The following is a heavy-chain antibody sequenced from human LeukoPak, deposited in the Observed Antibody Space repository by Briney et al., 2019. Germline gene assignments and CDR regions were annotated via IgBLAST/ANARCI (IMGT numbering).Heavy chain of an antibody. D-gene: IGHD6-19*01. V-gene: IGHV1-8*02. CDR2: MNPNSGNT. J-gene: IGHJ4*02. CDR3: ARVMGIAVANDY. Sequence: GESLKISCQGSGYSFTTHWIGWVRQMPGKGLEWMGWMNPNSGNTGYAQKFQGRVTMTRNTSISTAYMELSSLRSEDTAVYYCARVMGIAVANDYWGQGTLVTVSS. CDR1: GYSFTTHW.